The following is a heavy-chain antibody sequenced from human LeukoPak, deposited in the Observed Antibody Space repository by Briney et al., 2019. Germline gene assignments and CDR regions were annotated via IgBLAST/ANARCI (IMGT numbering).Heavy chain of an antibody. V-gene: IGHV1-18*01. CDR2: ISAYNGNT. CDR1: GYTFTSYG. CDR3: ARGRVSTAFGGVNSHAFDI. Sequence: ASVKVSCKASGYTFTSYGISWVRQAPGQGLEWMGWISAYNGNTNYAQKLQGRVTMTTDTSTSTTYMELRSLRSDDTAVYYCARGRVSTAFGGVNSHAFDIWGQGTMVTVSS. J-gene: IGHJ3*02. D-gene: IGHD3-16*01.